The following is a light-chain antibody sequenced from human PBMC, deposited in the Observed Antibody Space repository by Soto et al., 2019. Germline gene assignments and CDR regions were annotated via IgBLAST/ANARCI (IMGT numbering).Light chain of an antibody. CDR2: EVS. Sequence: SVLTQPASVSGSPGQSITISCTGTSSDVGGYNHVSWHQQHPGKVPKLMIYEVSNRPSGVSNRFSGSKSGNTASLTISGLQAEDEADYYCSSYASSSTLYVFGTGTKVTVL. CDR3: SSYASSSTLYV. V-gene: IGLV2-14*01. J-gene: IGLJ1*01. CDR1: SSDVGGYNH.